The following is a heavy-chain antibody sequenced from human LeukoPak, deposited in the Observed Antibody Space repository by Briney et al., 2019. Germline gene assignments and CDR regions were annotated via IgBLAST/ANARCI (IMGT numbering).Heavy chain of an antibody. CDR1: GFTFSSYA. CDR3: ARDLVVGATAFDF. Sequence: PGVSLRLSCAASGFTFSSYAMNWVRQAPGKGLEWVSGISGSGGSTYYANSVKGRFTISRDNSKNTLYLQMGSLRAEDMAVYYCARDLVVGATAFDFWGQGTLVTVSS. J-gene: IGHJ3*01. V-gene: IGHV3-64*01. CDR2: ISGSGGST. D-gene: IGHD1-26*01.